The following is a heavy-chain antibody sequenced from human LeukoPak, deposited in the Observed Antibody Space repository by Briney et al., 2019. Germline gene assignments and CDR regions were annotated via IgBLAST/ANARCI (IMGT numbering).Heavy chain of an antibody. CDR3: HVGALGYFDY. Sequence: GGSLRLSCAASGFTFSSYWMSWVRQAQGKGLEWVANIKQDGSEKYYVDSVKGRFTISRDNAKNSLYLQMNSLRAEDTAVYYCHVGALGYFDYWGQGTLVTVSS. J-gene: IGHJ4*02. CDR2: IKQDGSEK. V-gene: IGHV3-7*01. D-gene: IGHD3-16*01. CDR1: GFTFSSYW.